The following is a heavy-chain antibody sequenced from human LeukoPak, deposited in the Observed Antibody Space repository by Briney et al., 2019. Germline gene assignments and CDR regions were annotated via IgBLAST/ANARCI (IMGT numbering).Heavy chain of an antibody. Sequence: SETLSLTCAVYGGSFSGYYWSWIRQPPGKGLEWIGEINHSGSTNYNPSLKSRVTISVDTSKNQFSLKLSSVTAADTAVYYCAIDSSSWYSFDYWGQGTLVTVSS. CDR2: INHSGST. CDR1: GGSFSGYY. D-gene: IGHD6-13*01. J-gene: IGHJ4*02. CDR3: AIDSSSWYSFDY. V-gene: IGHV4-34*01.